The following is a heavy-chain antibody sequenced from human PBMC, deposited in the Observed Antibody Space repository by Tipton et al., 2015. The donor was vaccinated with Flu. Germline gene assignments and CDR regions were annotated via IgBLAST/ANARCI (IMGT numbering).Heavy chain of an antibody. J-gene: IGHJ5*02. Sequence: LRLSCTVSGGSISSSSYYWTWIRQPAGKGLEWIGQIYTSGSTKYNPSLKSRVTMSLDTSKNQFSLKMSSVTAADTAVYYCARRDYSNYVSVPKNWFDPWSQGTLVTVSS. CDR3: ARRDYSNYVSVPKNWFDP. V-gene: IGHV4-61*09. CDR2: IYTSGST. CDR1: GGSISSSSYY. D-gene: IGHD4-11*01.